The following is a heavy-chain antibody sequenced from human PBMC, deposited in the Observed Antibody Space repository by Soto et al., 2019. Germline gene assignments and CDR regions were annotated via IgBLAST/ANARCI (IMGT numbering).Heavy chain of an antibody. D-gene: IGHD3-22*01. Sequence: GGSLRLSCAASGFTFSSYAMSWVRQAPGKGLEWVSAISGSGGSTYYADSVKGRFTISRDNSKNTLYLQMNSLRAEDTAVYYCAKVTMIVVVPNLFDYWGQGTLVTVSS. J-gene: IGHJ4*02. CDR2: ISGSGGST. V-gene: IGHV3-23*01. CDR3: AKVTMIVVVPNLFDY. CDR1: GFTFSSYA.